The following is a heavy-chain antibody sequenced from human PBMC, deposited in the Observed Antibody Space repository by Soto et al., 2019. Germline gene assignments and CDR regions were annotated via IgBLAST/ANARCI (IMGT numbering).Heavy chain of an antibody. CDR1: GFSLSTSGVG. D-gene: IGHD3-9*01. CDR3: AHRRADYDILTGWVSSGWFDP. Sequence: QITLKESGPTLVKPTQTLTLTCTFSGFSLSTSGVGVGWIRQPPGKALEWLALISWDDDKQSSPSRKSRLTVATDTSKNRAVSTMTSMDAVDTATSFCAHRRADYDILTGWVSSGWFDPWGQGTLVTVSS. V-gene: IGHV2-5*02. CDR2: ISWDDDK. J-gene: IGHJ5*02.